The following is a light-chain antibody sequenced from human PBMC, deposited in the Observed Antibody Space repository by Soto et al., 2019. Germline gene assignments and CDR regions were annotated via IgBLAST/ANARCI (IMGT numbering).Light chain of an antibody. CDR3: QSYDSSLPRI. CDR2: GNS. V-gene: IGLV1-40*01. J-gene: IGLJ1*01. CDR1: SSNIGAGYD. Sequence: QAVVTQPPSVSGAPGQRVTISCTGSSSNIGAGYDVHWYQQLPGTAPKLLIYGNSNRPSGVPDRFSGSKSGTSASLAITGLQAEDEADYYCQSYDSSLPRIFGTGTKVTVL.